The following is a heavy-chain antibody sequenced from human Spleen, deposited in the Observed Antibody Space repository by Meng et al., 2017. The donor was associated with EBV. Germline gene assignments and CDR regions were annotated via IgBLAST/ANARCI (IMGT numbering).Heavy chain of an antibody. CDR3: ASESGRGFTPDY. CDR1: GGTFRRDA. V-gene: IGHV1-69*01. D-gene: IGHD3-10*01. Sequence: QGQLRQSGAEVKKPGSSVKVSCKTSGGTFRRDAVSWVRQAPGQGLEWMGGLIPMSDAPHYAQKFQDRVRITADESTSTHYMDLSGLRSEDTAVYYCASESGRGFTPDYWGQGTLVTVSS. J-gene: IGHJ4*02. CDR2: LIPMSDAP.